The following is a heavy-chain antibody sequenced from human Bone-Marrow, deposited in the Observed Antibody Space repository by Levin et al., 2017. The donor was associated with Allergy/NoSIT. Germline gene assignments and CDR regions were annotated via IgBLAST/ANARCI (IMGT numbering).Heavy chain of an antibody. CDR2: IWFDGSEK. D-gene: IGHD4-17*01. Sequence: GGSLRLSCAASGFSFSIFAMHWVRQAPGKGLEWVAVIWFDGSEKYYADSMKGRITISRDNSKNTLYLQMKSLRVEDTAVYYCVRGEGDYVGDTFTLWGQGTMDTVSS. V-gene: IGHV3-33*01. CDR3: VRGEGDYVGDTFTL. J-gene: IGHJ3*01. CDR1: GFSFSIFA.